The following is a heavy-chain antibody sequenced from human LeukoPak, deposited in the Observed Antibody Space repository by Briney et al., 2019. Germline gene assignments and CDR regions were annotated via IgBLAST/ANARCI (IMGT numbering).Heavy chain of an antibody. CDR3: ARDTFGVFDY. CDR2: IKQDGSEK. V-gene: IGHV3-7*01. CDR1: GFTFSNYW. J-gene: IGHJ4*02. Sequence: GGSLTLSCVASGFTFSNYWMSWVRQAPGKGLEWVANIKQDGSEKYYVDSVKGRFTISRDNAKNSLFLQMNSLRAEDMAVYYWARDTFGVFDYWGQGPLVTVSS. D-gene: IGHD3-16*01.